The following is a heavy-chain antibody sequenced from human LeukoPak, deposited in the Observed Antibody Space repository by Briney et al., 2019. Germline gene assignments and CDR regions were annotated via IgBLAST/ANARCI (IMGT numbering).Heavy chain of an antibody. J-gene: IGHJ4*02. D-gene: IGHD2-15*01. CDR2: IIPILGIA. V-gene: IGHV1-69*04. CDR1: GGTFSSYA. Sequence: ASVKVSCKASGGTFSSYAISWVRQAPGQGLEWMGRIIPILGIANYAQKFQGGVTITADKSTSTAYMELSSLRSEDTAVYYCASATTHCSGGSCYIDYWGQGTLVTVSS. CDR3: ASATTHCSGGSCYIDY.